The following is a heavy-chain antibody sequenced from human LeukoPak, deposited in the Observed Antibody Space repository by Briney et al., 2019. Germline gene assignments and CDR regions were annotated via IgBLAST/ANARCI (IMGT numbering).Heavy chain of an antibody. Sequence: MPSETLSLTCTVSGGSISSDYWSWIRQPPGKGLEWIGEINHSGSTNYNPSLKSRVTISVDTSKNQFSLKRSSVTAADTAVYYCARGPGEDSSGYYYGDAFDIWGQGTMVTVSS. CDR1: GGSISSDY. CDR3: ARGPGEDSSGYYYGDAFDI. D-gene: IGHD3-22*01. CDR2: INHSGST. J-gene: IGHJ3*02. V-gene: IGHV4-34*01.